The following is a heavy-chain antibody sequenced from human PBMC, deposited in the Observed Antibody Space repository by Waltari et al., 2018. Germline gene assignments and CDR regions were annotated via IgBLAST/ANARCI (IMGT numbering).Heavy chain of an antibody. CDR3: ARSNGGLLDD. V-gene: IGHV4-4*02. CDR1: DASIRGSNW. CDR2: LHHSGTT. Sequence: QMQLQESGPGLVRPSETLSLTCTIFDASIRGSNWWTWVRQAPGKGLEWIGELHHSGTTDANPSLKRRLSVSVGESKNQIYLKLTSVTAADTGTYYCARSNGGLLDDWGQGTLVTVSS. J-gene: IGHJ4*02. D-gene: IGHD2-8*01.